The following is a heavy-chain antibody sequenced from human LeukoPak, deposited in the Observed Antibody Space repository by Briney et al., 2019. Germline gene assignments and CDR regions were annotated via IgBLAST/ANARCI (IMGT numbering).Heavy chain of an antibody. CDR2: TSGSGGST. J-gene: IGHJ4*02. CDR3: ARDLGTYSW. V-gene: IGHV3-23*01. D-gene: IGHD1-26*01. CDR1: GFTFSNYA. Sequence: GGSLRLSCAASGFTFSNYAMSWVRQAPGKGLEWVSVTSGSGGSTYYGDSVKGRFTISRDNSKNTLYMQMNSLRAEDTAVYYCARDLGTYSWWGQGTLVTVSS.